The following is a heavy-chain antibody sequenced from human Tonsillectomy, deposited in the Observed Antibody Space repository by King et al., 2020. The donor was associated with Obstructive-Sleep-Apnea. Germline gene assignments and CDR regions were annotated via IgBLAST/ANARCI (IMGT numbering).Heavy chain of an antibody. J-gene: IGHJ6*02. CDR2: IETAGDQ. D-gene: IGHD6-19*01. CDR1: GFTFSTYD. V-gene: IGHV3-13*05. CDR3: ARGLTVAGYYYYAMDV. Sequence: VQLVESGGGLVQPGGSLRLSCAASGFTFSTYDMHWVRQVTGKGLEWVSTIETAGDQNNQGSVKGRFTIPRDNAKNSLYLQMNSLRAGDTAVYFCARGLTVAGYYYYAMDVWGQGTTVTVSS.